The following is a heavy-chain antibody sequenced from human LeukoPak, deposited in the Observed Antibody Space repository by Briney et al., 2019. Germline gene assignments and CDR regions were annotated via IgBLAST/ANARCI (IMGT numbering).Heavy chain of an antibody. CDR1: GFTVSNNY. J-gene: IGHJ3*02. V-gene: IGHV3-66*01. CDR2: IYRDGNT. D-gene: IGHD1-14*01. CDR3: ARESEPAGLAFDI. Sequence: GGSLILSCAASGFTVSNNYMSWVRQAPGKGLEWVSLIYRDGNTNYADSVKGRFAISRDKFKNTLSLQMNSLRAEDTAVYYCARESEPAGLAFDIWGQGTMVTVSS.